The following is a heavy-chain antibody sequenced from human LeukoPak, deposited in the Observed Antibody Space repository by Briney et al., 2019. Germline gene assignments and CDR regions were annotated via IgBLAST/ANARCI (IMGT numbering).Heavy chain of an antibody. V-gene: IGHV1-69*05. CDR1: GYTFTSYD. CDR2: IIPIFGTA. Sequence: GASVKVSCKASGYTFTSYDINWVRQATGQGLEWMGGIIPIFGTANYAQKFQGRVTITTDESTSTAYMELSSLRSEDTAVYYCARGGHIVVVPAAIRGYYYYMDVWGKGTTVTVSS. D-gene: IGHD2-2*02. J-gene: IGHJ6*03. CDR3: ARGGHIVVVPAAIRGYYYYMDV.